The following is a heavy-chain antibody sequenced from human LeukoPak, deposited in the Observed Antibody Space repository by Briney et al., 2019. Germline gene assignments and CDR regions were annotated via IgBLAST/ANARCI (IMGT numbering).Heavy chain of an antibody. CDR2: INPNSGGT. V-gene: IGHV1-2*02. CDR1: GYTFTGYY. Sequence: ASVKVSCKASGYTFTGYYMHWVRQAPGQGLEWMGWINPNSGGTNYAQKFQGRVTMTRDTSISTAYMELSRLRSDDTAVYYCAREIDRDYYMDVWGKGTTVTVSS. D-gene: IGHD1-14*01. J-gene: IGHJ6*03. CDR3: AREIDRDYYMDV.